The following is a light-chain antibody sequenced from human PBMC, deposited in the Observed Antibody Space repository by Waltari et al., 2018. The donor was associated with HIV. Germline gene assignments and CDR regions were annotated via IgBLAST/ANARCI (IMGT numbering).Light chain of an antibody. V-gene: IGLV1-44*01. CDR2: NNN. Sequence: QSVLTQAHSMSATTGQSVTVSFSRGSCNIGNNTIHWYMNVPGMAPNLLIYNNNTLPSGVPDRFSGSKSGTSASLAISGLQSEDEADYFCAAWDDNVNAVLFGGGTKLTVL. CDR1: SCNIGNNT. CDR3: AAWDDNVNAVL. J-gene: IGLJ2*01.